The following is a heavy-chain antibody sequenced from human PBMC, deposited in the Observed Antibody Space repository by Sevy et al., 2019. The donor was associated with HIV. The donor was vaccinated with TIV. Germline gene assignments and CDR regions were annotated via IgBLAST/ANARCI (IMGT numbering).Heavy chain of an antibody. D-gene: IGHD6-13*01. Sequence: GGSLRLSCAASGFTFSSYGMHWVRQAPGKGLEWVAFIRYDGSNKYYADSVKGRFTISRDNSKNTLYLQMNSLRAEDTAVYYCAKDWGYSSSRVYYYYYXMDVWGKGTTVTVSS. CDR1: GFTFSSYG. V-gene: IGHV3-30*02. CDR2: IRYDGSNK. CDR3: AKDWGYSSSRVYYYYYXMDV. J-gene: IGHJ6*03.